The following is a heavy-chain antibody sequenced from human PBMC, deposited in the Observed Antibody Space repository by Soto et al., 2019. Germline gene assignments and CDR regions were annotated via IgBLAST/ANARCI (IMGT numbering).Heavy chain of an antibody. CDR2: IYYSGNT. D-gene: IGHD6-13*01. Sequence: SETLSLTCTVSGGSVISYYWNWIRQPPGKGLEWIGYIYYSGNTNYNPSLKSRVTMSVDTSKKHFSLKLSSVTAADTAVYYCARMIATTDTEYFDSWGQGALVTVSS. CDR1: GGSVISYY. J-gene: IGHJ4*02. V-gene: IGHV4-59*02. CDR3: ARMIATTDTEYFDS.